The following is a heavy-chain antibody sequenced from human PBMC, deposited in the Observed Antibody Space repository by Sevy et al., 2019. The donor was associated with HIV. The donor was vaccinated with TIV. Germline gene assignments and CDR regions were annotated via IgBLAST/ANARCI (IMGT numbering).Heavy chain of an antibody. J-gene: IGHJ3*02. V-gene: IGHV3-23*01. CDR2: VSGSGDSS. Sequence: GGSLRLSCGASGFTFRSHAVSWVRQAPGKGLEWVSVVSGSGDSSFYADSVKGRFTISRDNSKNTLYLQMNSLRAEDTAIYYCVKLIYPDSIEGFNAFDIWGQGTLVTVSS. D-gene: IGHD4-4*01. CDR3: VKLIYPDSIEGFNAFDI. CDR1: GFTFRSHA.